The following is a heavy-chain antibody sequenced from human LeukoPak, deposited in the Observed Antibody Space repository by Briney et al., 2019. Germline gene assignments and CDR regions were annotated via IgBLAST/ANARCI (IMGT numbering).Heavy chain of an antibody. D-gene: IGHD4-17*01. Sequence: PSETLSLTCTVSGGSISSRSYYWGWIRQPPGKGLEWIGNIYYSGSTYYNPSLKSRVTISVDTSKNQFSLKLSSVTAADTAVYCCARQKSVTTGEFDYWGQGTLVTVSS. J-gene: IGHJ4*02. CDR2: IYYSGST. CDR1: GGSISSRSYY. V-gene: IGHV4-39*07. CDR3: ARQKSVTTGEFDY.